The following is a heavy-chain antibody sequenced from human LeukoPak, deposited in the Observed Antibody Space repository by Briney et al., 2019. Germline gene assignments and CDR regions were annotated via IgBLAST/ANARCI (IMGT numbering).Heavy chain of an antibody. J-gene: IGHJ4*02. D-gene: IGHD3-3*01. CDR3: ARKRADYDFWSGYFAY. CDR2: INHSGGT. Sequence: SETLSLTCAVYGGSFSGYYWSWIRQPPGKGLEWIGEINHSGGTNYNPSLKSRVTISVDTSKNQFSLKVSSVTAADTAVYYCARKRADYDFWSGYFAYWGQGTLASVSS. CDR1: GGSFSGYY. V-gene: IGHV4-34*01.